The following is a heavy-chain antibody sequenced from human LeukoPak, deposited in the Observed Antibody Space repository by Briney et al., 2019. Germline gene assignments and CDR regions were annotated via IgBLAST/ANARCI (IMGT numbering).Heavy chain of an antibody. D-gene: IGHD4-23*01. CDR3: AKSGNPDYGGPDAFDI. V-gene: IGHV3-9*03. CDR2: ISWNSGSI. CDR1: GFTFDDYA. J-gene: IGHJ3*02. Sequence: PGRSLRLSCAASGFTFDDYAMHWVRQAPGKGLEWVSGISWNSGSIGYADSVKGRFTISRDNAKNSLYLQMNSLRAEDMALYYCAKSGNPDYGGPDAFDIWGQGTMVTVSS.